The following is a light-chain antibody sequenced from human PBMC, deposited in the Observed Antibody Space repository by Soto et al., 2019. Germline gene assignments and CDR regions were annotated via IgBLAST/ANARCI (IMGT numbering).Light chain of an antibody. V-gene: IGKV1-33*01. CDR3: QQYENLPT. CDR2: DAS. Sequence: DIQMTQSPSSLSASVGDRVTITCHASQNINNYLNWYQQKPVRAPKLLIYDASNLEAGVPSRFRGSGSGTDFTFTISHRQPEDIATYYCQQYENLPTFGQGTRLEIK. CDR1: QNINNY. J-gene: IGKJ5*01.